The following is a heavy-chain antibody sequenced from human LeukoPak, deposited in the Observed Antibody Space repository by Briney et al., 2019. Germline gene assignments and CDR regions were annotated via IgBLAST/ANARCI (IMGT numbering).Heavy chain of an antibody. CDR1: GLTFSNYW. J-gene: IGHJ4*02. D-gene: IGHD6-13*01. Sequence: GGSLRLSCAASGLTFSNYWMSWVRQAPGKGLEWVANIKEDGSEKYYVDSVKGRFTISRDNARNSLYLQMNSLRAEDTAVYYCASGRQLGYWGQGTLVTVSS. V-gene: IGHV3-7*01. CDR3: ASGRQLGY. CDR2: IKEDGSEK.